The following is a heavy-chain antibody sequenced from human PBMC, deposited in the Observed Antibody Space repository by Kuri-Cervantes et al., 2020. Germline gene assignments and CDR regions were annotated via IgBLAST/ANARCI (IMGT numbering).Heavy chain of an antibody. CDR2: IYYSGST. CDR3: ARERRDIVVVVAAGRNWFDP. CDR1: GGSISSSSYY. V-gene: IGHV4-39*07. Sequence: SETLSLTCTVSGGSISSSSYYWGWIRQPPGKGLESIGSIYYSGSTYYNPSLKSRVTISVDTSKNQFSLKLSSVTAADTAVYYCARERRDIVVVVAAGRNWFDPWGQGTLVTVSS. J-gene: IGHJ5*02. D-gene: IGHD2-15*01.